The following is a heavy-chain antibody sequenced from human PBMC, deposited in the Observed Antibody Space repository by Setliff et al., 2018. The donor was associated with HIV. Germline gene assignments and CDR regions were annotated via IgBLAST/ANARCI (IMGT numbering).Heavy chain of an antibody. V-gene: IGHV3-7*03. D-gene: IGHD2-2*01. CDR2: IKQDGSEK. Sequence: LRLSCAASGFTFSDYWMTWVRQAPGKGLEWVANIKQDGSEKYCVDSVKGRFTISRDNAKNSLYLQMNSLGAEDTAVYYCARGRRVSSNYYYYYYMDVWGKGTTVTVSS. CDR3: ARGRRVSSNYYYYYYMDV. J-gene: IGHJ6*03. CDR1: GFTFSDYW.